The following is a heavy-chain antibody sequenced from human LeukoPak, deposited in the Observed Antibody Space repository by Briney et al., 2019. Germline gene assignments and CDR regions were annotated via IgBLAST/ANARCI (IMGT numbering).Heavy chain of an antibody. J-gene: IGHJ4*02. Sequence: SETLSLTCTVSGGSISSSSYYWGWIRQHPGKGLEWIGYIYYSGSTYYNPSLKSRVTISVDTSKNQFSLKLSSVTAADTAVYYCARYFVYDSSGYPYYFDYWGQGTLVTVSS. CDR2: IYYSGST. V-gene: IGHV4-31*03. D-gene: IGHD3-22*01. CDR1: GGSISSSSYY. CDR3: ARYFVYDSSGYPYYFDY.